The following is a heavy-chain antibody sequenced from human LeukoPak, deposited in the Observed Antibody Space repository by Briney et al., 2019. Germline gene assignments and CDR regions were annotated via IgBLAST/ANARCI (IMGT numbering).Heavy chain of an antibody. CDR1: GYTFISVD. V-gene: IGHV1-8*03. D-gene: IGHD1-14*01. Sequence: GASVKVSCKASGYTFISVDISWVRQANGQGLEWLGWMNPKNGNTGYAQKFRGRVTITRDTSESIAYMELSGLRSDDTAVYYCARVHPGYKSAFLRAFDMWGQGTMVIVSS. CDR2: MNPKNGNT. J-gene: IGHJ3*02. CDR3: ARVHPGYKSAFLRAFDM.